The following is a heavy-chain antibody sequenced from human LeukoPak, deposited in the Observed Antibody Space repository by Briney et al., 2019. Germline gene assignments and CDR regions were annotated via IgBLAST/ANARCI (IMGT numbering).Heavy chain of an antibody. J-gene: IGHJ3*01. CDR2: ITVSGGAT. D-gene: IGHD3-16*01. CDR3: TRDPNGDYVGAFDG. CDR1: GFTSSSYA. V-gene: IGHV3-23*01. Sequence: GGSLRLSCVASGFTSSSYALARLRQAPGKGLEWVSSITVSGGATQYADSVKGRFTISRDNSKNMLYLQMNSLRGEDTAVYYCTRDPNGDYVGAFDGWGQAPMVTVSS.